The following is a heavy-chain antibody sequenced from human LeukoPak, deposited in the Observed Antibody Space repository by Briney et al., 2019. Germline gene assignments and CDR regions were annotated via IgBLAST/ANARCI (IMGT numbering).Heavy chain of an antibody. D-gene: IGHD5-24*01. CDR2: IIPILGIA. V-gene: IGHV1-69*04. CDR1: GGTFSSYA. J-gene: IGHJ4*02. Sequence: SVKVSCKASGGTFSSYAISWVRQAPGQGLEWMGRIIPILGIANYAQKFQGRVTITADESTSTAYMELSSLRSEDTAVYYCARDLSGMATIRYFDYWGQGTLVTVSS. CDR3: ARDLSGMATIRYFDY.